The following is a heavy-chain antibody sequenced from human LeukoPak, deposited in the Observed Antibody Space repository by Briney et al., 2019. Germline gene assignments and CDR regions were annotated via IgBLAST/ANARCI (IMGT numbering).Heavy chain of an antibody. CDR3: ARDSYYYGSGSYYNGAPYYYYYMDV. CDR1: GGSISSYY. V-gene: IGHV4-4*07. Sequence: SETLSLTCTVSGGSISSYYWSWIRQPAGKGLEWIGRIYTSGSTNYNPSLKSRVTMSVDTSKNQFSLKLSSVTAADTAVYYCARDSYYYGSGSYYNGAPYYYYYMDVWGKGTTVTVSS. D-gene: IGHD3-10*01. CDR2: IYTSGST. J-gene: IGHJ6*03.